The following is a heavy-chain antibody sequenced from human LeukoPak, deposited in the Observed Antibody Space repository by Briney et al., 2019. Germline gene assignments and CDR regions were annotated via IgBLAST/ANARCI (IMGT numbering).Heavy chain of an antibody. CDR3: AKDPELYYYDSSGYDGLGY. Sequence: GGSLRLSCAASGFTFSSYGMHWVRQAPGKGLEWVAFIRYDGSNKYYADSVKGRFTISRDNSKNTLYLQMNSLRAEDTAVYYCAKDPELYYYDSSGYDGLGYWGQGTLVTVSS. V-gene: IGHV3-30*02. CDR1: GFTFSSYG. D-gene: IGHD3-22*01. J-gene: IGHJ4*02. CDR2: IRYDGSNK.